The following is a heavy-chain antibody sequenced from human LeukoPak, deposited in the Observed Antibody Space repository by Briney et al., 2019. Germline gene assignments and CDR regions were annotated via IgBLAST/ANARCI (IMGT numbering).Heavy chain of an antibody. J-gene: IGHJ4*02. D-gene: IGHD3-22*01. V-gene: IGHV3-48*03. CDR3: ARGSGYYYHPRYYFDY. Sequence: PGGSLRLSCAASGFTFSSYEMNWVRQAPGKGLEWVSYISSSGSTIYYADSVKGRFTISRDNAKNSLYLQMNSLRAEDTAVYYCARGSGYYYHPRYYFDYWGQGTLVTVSS. CDR1: GFTFSSYE. CDR2: ISSSGSTI.